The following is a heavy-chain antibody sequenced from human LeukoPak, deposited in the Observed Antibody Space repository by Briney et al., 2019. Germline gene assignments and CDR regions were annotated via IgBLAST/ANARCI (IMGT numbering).Heavy chain of an antibody. CDR2: ISSDGGRT. CDR3: VKDPSGNYFYFDY. V-gene: IGHV3-64D*09. J-gene: IGHJ4*01. Sequence: GSLRLSCSASGFTFSSFAMFWVRQAPGKGLEYVSGISSDGGRTNYADSVKARFTISRDNSKVTLYLQMTSLRPEDTAIYYCVKDPSGNYFYFDYWGHGTLVTVSS. D-gene: IGHD1-26*01. CDR1: GFTFSSFA.